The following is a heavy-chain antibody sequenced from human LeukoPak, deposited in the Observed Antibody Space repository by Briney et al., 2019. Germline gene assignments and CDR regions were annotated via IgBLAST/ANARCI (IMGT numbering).Heavy chain of an antibody. D-gene: IGHD3-10*01. CDR3: ARAGLWFGEFIDY. V-gene: IGHV3-23*01. Sequence: GGSLRLSCAASGFTFSSYAMSWVRQAPGKGLEWVSAISGSGGSTYYADSVKGRFTISRDNSKNTLYLQMNSLRAEDTAVYYCARAGLWFGEFIDYWGQGTLVTVSS. CDR2: ISGSGGST. CDR1: GFTFSSYA. J-gene: IGHJ4*02.